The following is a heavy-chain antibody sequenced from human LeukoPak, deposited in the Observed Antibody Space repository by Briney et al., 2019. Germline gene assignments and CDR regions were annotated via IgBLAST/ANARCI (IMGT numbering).Heavy chain of an antibody. Sequence: SETLSLTCTVSGGHFSGYFWTWIRQPPGKGLEWIGQTNHRGSATYNPSLDSRVTISVDTSKNQFSLRLSSVTAADTAVYYCARPGYSSSWYAGYYMDVWGKGTTVTISS. CDR2: TNHRGSA. V-gene: IGHV4-34*01. J-gene: IGHJ6*03. CDR1: GGHFSGYF. D-gene: IGHD6-13*01. CDR3: ARPGYSSSWYAGYYMDV.